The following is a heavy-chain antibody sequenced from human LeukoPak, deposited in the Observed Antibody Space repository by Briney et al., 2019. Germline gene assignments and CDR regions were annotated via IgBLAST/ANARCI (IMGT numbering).Heavy chain of an antibody. V-gene: IGHV4-39*01. CDR2: IYYSGST. D-gene: IGHD2-21*02. CDR1: GASISSGNYY. CDR3: ARRDCGSDCHYRY. Sequence: SSETLSLTCTVSGASISSGNYYWDRIRQPPGKGLECIGGIYYSGSTYYNPSLTSRVTISVHTSKTQFSLNLSSVTAADTAVYYCARRDCGSDCHYRYWGQGTLVTVSS. J-gene: IGHJ4*02.